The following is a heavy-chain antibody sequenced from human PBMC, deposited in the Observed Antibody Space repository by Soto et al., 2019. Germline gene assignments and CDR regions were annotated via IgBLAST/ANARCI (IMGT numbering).Heavy chain of an antibody. CDR2: INHSGST. Sequence: SETLSLTCAVYGGSFSGYYWSWIRQPPGKGLEWIGEINHSGSTNYNPSLKSRVTISVDTSKNQFSLKLSSVTAADTAVYYCARGREEYSGYDYEGDPFDYWGQGTLVTVSS. CDR3: ARGREEYSGYDYEGDPFDY. D-gene: IGHD5-12*01. CDR1: GGSFSGYY. J-gene: IGHJ4*02. V-gene: IGHV4-34*01.